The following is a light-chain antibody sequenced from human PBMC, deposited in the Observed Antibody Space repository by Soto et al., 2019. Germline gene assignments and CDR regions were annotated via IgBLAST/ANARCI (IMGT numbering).Light chain of an antibody. V-gene: IGLV1-47*01. CDR2: RNN. CDR3: AAWDDSLSGSYV. CDR1: SSNIGSNY. Sequence: QSVLTQPPSASGTPGQRVTISCSGSSSNIGSNYVYWYQQLPGTAPKLLIYRNNQRPSGVPDRFSGSKSGTSASLAIGGLRSEDEADYYCAAWDDSLSGSYVFGTGTKVTVL. J-gene: IGLJ1*01.